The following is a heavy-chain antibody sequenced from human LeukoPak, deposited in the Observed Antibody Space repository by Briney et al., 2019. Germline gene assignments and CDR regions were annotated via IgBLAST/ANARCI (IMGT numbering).Heavy chain of an antibody. CDR1: GYTFTSYG. Sequence: ASVKVSCKASGYTFTSYGISWVRQASGQGLEWMGWISAYNGYTKYAQKFQGRVTMTADKSTNTAHMDLRSLRSDDTAVYYCAREAPQSNWRGDYFDYWGQGTQVTVSS. CDR2: ISAYNGYT. CDR3: AREAPQSNWRGDYFDY. V-gene: IGHV1-18*01. J-gene: IGHJ4*02. D-gene: IGHD1-1*01.